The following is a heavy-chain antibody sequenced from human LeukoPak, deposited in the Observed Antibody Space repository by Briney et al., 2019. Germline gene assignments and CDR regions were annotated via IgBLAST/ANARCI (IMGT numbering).Heavy chain of an antibody. J-gene: IGHJ1*01. CDR3: ARGFTYYDILTGYYTVAEYFQH. Sequence: GSSVKVSCKASGGTFSSYAISWVRQAPGQGLEWMGGIIPIFGTANYAQKFQGRVTITADGSTSTAYMELSSLRSEDTAVYYCARGFTYYDILTGYYTVAEYFQHWGQGTLVTVSS. V-gene: IGHV1-69*01. D-gene: IGHD3-9*01. CDR2: IIPIFGTA. CDR1: GGTFSSYA.